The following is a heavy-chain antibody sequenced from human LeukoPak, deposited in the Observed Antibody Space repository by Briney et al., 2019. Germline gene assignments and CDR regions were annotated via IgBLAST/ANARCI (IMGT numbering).Heavy chain of an antibody. CDR2: MSPNSGNT. CDR1: GYTFTSYD. V-gene: IGHV1-8*01. D-gene: IGHD3-10*01. CDR3: ARGQRITMVRGVRNPRVYWFDP. Sequence: ASVKVSCKASGYTFTSYDINWVRQATGQGLEWMGWMSPNSGNTGYAQKFQGRVTMTRNTSISTAYMELSSLRSEDTAVYYCARGQRITMVRGVRNPRVYWFDPWGQGTLVTVSS. J-gene: IGHJ5*02.